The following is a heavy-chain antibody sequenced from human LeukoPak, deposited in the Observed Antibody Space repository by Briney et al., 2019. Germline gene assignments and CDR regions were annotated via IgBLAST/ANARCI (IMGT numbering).Heavy chain of an antibody. CDR1: GFTFSSYA. CDR3: ARDYLWFGELSGPLGDY. J-gene: IGHJ4*02. D-gene: IGHD3-10*01. Sequence: PGGSLRLSCAASGFTFSSYAMHWVRQAPGKGLEWVAVISYDGSNKYYADSVKGRFTISRDNSKNTLYLQMNSLRAEDTAVYYCARDYLWFGELSGPLGDYWGQGTLVTVSS. V-gene: IGHV3-30-3*01. CDR2: ISYDGSNK.